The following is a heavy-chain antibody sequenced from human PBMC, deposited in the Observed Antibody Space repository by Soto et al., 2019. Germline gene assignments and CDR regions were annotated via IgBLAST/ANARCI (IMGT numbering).Heavy chain of an antibody. Sequence: QVQLVQSGAEVKNPEATLKVSCKASGYSFTRYGIGWARQAPGQGLEWMGWINAYNGNTNYAQNLQGRLTLTTDTSTTTAYMELRSLRSNDTAIYYCAMVDVYVTPSPQDVWGQGTTVTVSS. J-gene: IGHJ6*02. CDR1: GYSFTRYG. CDR2: INAYNGNT. V-gene: IGHV1-18*01. D-gene: IGHD3-16*01. CDR3: AMVDVYVTPSPQDV.